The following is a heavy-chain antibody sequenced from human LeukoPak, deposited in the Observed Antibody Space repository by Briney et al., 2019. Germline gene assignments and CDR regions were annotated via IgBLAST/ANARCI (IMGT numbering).Heavy chain of an antibody. CDR3: ARSPVAANYFDY. V-gene: IGHV3-30-3*01. J-gene: IGHJ4*02. D-gene: IGHD2-15*01. CDR1: GFNFSSYA. CDR2: ISYDGSNK. Sequence: PGGSLRLSCAASGFNFSSYAMHWVRQAPGKGLGWVAVISYDGSNKYYADSVKGRFTISRDNSKNALYLQMNSLRAEDTAVYYCARSPVAANYFDYWGQGTLVTVSS.